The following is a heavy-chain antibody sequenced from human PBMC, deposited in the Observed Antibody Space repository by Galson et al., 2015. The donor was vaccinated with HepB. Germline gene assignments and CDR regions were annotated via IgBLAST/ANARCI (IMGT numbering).Heavy chain of an antibody. D-gene: IGHD2-21*02. CDR2: ISYDGSNK. J-gene: IGHJ4*02. CDR3: AKDRVVTASPLGY. Sequence: SLRLSCAASGFTFSSYGMHWVRQAPGEGLEWVAVISYDGSNKYYADSVKGRFTISRDNSKNTLYLQMNSLRAEDTAVYYCAKDRVVTASPLGYWGQGTLVTVSS. CDR1: GFTFSSYG. V-gene: IGHV3-30*18.